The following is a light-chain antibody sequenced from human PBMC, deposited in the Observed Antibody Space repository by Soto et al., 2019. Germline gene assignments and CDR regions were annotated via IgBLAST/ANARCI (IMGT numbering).Light chain of an antibody. V-gene: IGKV3-20*01. J-gene: IGKJ2*01. Sequence: EIVLTQSPGTLSLSPGEGATLSCRASQSVYNNYLAWYQLRPGQAPRLLISGASRRATGIPDRFSGSGSGTDFTLTISRLESEDFAVYYCQHYGTTPPHSFGQGTKLEIK. CDR1: QSVYNNY. CDR3: QHYGTTPPHS. CDR2: GAS.